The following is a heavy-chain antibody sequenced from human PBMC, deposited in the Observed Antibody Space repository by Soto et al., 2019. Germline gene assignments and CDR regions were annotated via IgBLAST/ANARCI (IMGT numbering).Heavy chain of an antibody. CDR1: GFTFSSYW. Sequence: GSLRLSCAASGFTFSSYWMSWVRQAPGKGLEWVANIKQDGSEKYYVDSVKGRFTISRDNAKNSLYLQMNSLRAEDTAVYYCARELRGFGELNFDYWGQGTLVTVSS. CDR2: IKQDGSEK. V-gene: IGHV3-7*01. J-gene: IGHJ4*02. D-gene: IGHD3-10*01. CDR3: ARELRGFGELNFDY.